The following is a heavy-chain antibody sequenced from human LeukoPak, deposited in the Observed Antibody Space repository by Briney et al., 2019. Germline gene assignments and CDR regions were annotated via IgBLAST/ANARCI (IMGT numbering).Heavy chain of an antibody. D-gene: IGHD6-19*01. J-gene: IGHJ4*02. CDR2: IYYTGTT. CDR1: GGSLSSSY. V-gene: IGHV4-59*08. CDR3: ARLKGYSSGWYPSYYFDY. Sequence: PSETLSLTCTVSGGSLSSSYGSWIRQPPGKGLGGMGYIYYTGTTTYNPSLKSRVTISVDTPKNPFSLKLSSVTAADTAVYYCARLKGYSSGWYPSYYFDYWGQGTLVTVSS.